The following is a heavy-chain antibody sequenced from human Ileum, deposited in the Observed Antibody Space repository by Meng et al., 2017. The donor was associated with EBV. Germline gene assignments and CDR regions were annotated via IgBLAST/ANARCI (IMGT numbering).Heavy chain of an antibody. V-gene: IGHV4-30-4*01. J-gene: IGHJ5*02. Sequence: QVHLQESGPGLVKPSQXLSLTCTVSGDTLLNGGHYWTWLRQPPGKGLEWIGYIFYTGSTYYNPSLKSRVTISLDLSKNQFSLNLTSVTAADTAVYYCARDSNGDYGWVDPWGQGTLVTVSS. CDR3: ARDSNGDYGWVDP. D-gene: IGHD4-17*01. CDR1: GDTLLNGGHY. CDR2: IFYTGST.